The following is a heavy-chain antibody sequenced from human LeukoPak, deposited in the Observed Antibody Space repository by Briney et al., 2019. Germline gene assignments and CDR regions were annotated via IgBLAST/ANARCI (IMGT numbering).Heavy chain of an antibody. V-gene: IGHV1-2*06. CDR2: INPNSGGT. Sequence: ASVKVSCKASGYTFTGYYMHWVRQAPGQGLEWMGRINPNSGGTNYAQKFQGRVTMTRDTSISTAYMELSRLRSDDTAVYYCARAQEERWLQLEGYYYGMDVWGQGTTVTVSS. CDR3: ARAQEERWLQLEGYYYGMDV. D-gene: IGHD5-24*01. CDR1: GYTFTGYY. J-gene: IGHJ6*02.